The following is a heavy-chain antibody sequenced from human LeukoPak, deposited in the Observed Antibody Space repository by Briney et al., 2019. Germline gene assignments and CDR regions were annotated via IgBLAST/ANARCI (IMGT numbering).Heavy chain of an antibody. CDR1: GFTFSSYW. Sequence: AGGSLRLSCAASGFTFSSYWMSWVRRAPGKGLEWVASINQEGSQNYYVDSVKGRFTISRDNTKKSLYLQINRLRFDDTAVYYCARDADLGATITGAFDIWGQGTLVIVSS. D-gene: IGHD5-24*01. CDR2: INQEGSQN. J-gene: IGHJ3*02. V-gene: IGHV3-7*01. CDR3: ARDADLGATITGAFDI.